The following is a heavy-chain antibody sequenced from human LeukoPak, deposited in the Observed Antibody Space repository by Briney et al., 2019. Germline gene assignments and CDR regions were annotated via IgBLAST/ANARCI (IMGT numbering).Heavy chain of an antibody. V-gene: IGHV3-7*01. CDR2: IKWDGSEK. Sequence: PGGSLRLSCVGSGFTFSSYWMSWVRQAPGKGLEWVANIKWDGSEKYYVDSVKGRFTISRDNAKNSLYLQMNSLRAEDTAVYYCARNPRRTRLALFGFAYWGQGTVVTLSS. D-gene: IGHD3-3*02. CDR3: ARNPRRTRLALFGFAY. CDR1: GFTFSSYW. J-gene: IGHJ4*02.